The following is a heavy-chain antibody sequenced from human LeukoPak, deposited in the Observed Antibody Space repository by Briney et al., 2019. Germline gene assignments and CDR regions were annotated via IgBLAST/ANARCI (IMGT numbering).Heavy chain of an antibody. Sequence: SETLSLTCTVSGGSISSSSYYWGWIRQPPGKGLEWIATVYYTGSTYYNPSLKSRVTISVDTSENQFSLKLGSVTAADTAVYYCARQSARTPRGGGCFDNWGQGTLVTVSS. CDR3: ARQSARTPRGGGCFDN. J-gene: IGHJ4*02. CDR1: GGSISSSSYY. CDR2: VYYTGST. D-gene: IGHD3-16*01. V-gene: IGHV4-39*01.